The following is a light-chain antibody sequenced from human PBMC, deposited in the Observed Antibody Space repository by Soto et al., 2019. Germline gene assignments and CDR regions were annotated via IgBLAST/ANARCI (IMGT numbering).Light chain of an antibody. Sequence: QSALTQPASVSGSPGQSITISCTGTSSDVGSYHLVSWYQQHPGKAPKLMIYEVSKRPSGVSNRFSGSKSGNTASLTISGLQAEDEADYYCCSYAGSSAVGFGGGTKLTVL. CDR3: CSYAGSSAVG. CDR1: SSDVGSYHL. V-gene: IGLV2-23*02. CDR2: EVS. J-gene: IGLJ2*01.